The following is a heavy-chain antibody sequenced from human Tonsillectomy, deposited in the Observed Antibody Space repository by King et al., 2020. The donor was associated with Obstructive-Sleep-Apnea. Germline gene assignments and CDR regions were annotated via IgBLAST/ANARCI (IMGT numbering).Heavy chain of an antibody. CDR3: ARDRALLSFDY. V-gene: IGHV3-48*04. CDR1: GFTFSSYS. J-gene: IGHJ4*02. CDR2: IISSSSTI. D-gene: IGHD2/OR15-2a*01. Sequence: VQLAESGGGLVQPGGSLRLSCAASGFTFSSYSMNWVRQAPGKGLEWVSSIISSSSTIYYADSVKGRFTISRDNAKNSLFLQMNSLRAEDTAVYCCARDRALLSFDYWGQGTLVTVSS.